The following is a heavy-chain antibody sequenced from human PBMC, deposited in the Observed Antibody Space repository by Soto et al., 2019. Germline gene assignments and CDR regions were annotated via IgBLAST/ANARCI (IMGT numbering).Heavy chain of an antibody. CDR2: IIPIFGTA. CDR1: GGTFSSYA. Sequence: QVQLVQSGAEVKKPGSSVKVSCKASGGTFSSYAISWVRQAPGQGLEWIGGIIPIFGTANYAQKFQGRVTITADESTSTAYMELSSLRSEDTAVYYCARVNIVVVPAARGSYYYYGMDVWGQGTTVTVSS. CDR3: ARVNIVVVPAARGSYYYYGMDV. V-gene: IGHV1-69*01. D-gene: IGHD2-2*01. J-gene: IGHJ6*02.